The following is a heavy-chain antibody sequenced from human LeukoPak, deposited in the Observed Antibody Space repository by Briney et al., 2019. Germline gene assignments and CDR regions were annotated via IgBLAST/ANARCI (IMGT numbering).Heavy chain of an antibody. CDR1: GFSLSSYW. V-gene: IGHV3-7*01. Sequence: GGSLRLSCAASGFSLSSYWMSWVRQAPGKGLEWAANVKEDGSEKYYVESVEGRFTISRDNAKNSLYLQMNSLRAEDTAVYYCARACSGTSCYMYYFDYWGQGTLVTVSS. J-gene: IGHJ4*02. D-gene: IGHD2-2*02. CDR2: VKEDGSEK. CDR3: ARACSGTSCYMYYFDY.